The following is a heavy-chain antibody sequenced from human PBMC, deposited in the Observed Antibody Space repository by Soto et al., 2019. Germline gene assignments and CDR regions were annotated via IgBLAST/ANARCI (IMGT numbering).Heavy chain of an antibody. V-gene: IGHV4-59*08. Sequence: PSETLSLTCTVSGGSISSYYWSWIRQPPGKGLEWIGYIYYSGSTNYSPSLKSRVTISVDTSKNQFSLKLSSVTAADTAVYYCARLVWSYGTWFDPWGQGTLVTVSS. CDR1: GGSISSYY. D-gene: IGHD5-18*01. J-gene: IGHJ5*02. CDR2: IYYSGST. CDR3: ARLVWSYGTWFDP.